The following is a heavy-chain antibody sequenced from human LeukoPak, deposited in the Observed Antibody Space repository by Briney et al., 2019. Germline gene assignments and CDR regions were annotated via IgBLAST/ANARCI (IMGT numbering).Heavy chain of an antibody. CDR1: GFIFSDYT. J-gene: IGHJ4*02. V-gene: IGHV3-21*01. Sequence: GGSLRLSCASSGFIFSDYTMQWVRQAPGKGLQWLSSISGSSNGVYYADSVEGRFTISRDNAEKSVYLQMNSLKAEDTAVYFCARDWKYYYDANDVPDYWGQGTLVIVSS. D-gene: IGHD3-22*01. CDR3: ARDWKYYYDANDVPDY. CDR2: ISGSSNGV.